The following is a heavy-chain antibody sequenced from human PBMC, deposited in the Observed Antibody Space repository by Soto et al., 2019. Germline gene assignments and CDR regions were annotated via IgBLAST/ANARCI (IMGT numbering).Heavy chain of an antibody. CDR3: AKGRSYYYYYGVDI. Sequence: PGGSLRLSCAASGFTFSSYAMSWVRQAPGKGLEWVSAISGSGGSTYYADSVKGRFTISRDNSKNTLYLQMNSLRAEDTALYYCAKGRSYYYYYGVDIWGQGTTVTVSS. CDR1: GFTFSSYA. V-gene: IGHV3-23*01. J-gene: IGHJ6*02. CDR2: ISGSGGST.